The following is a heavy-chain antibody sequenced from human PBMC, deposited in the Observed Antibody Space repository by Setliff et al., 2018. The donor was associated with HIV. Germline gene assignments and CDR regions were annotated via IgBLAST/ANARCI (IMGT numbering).Heavy chain of an antibody. D-gene: IGHD2-15*01. CDR2: IYPVDSDT. V-gene: IGHV5-51*01. CDR3: ARHRYCSGGVCYDAFDI. CDR1: GYTFTSYW. J-gene: IGHJ3*02. Sequence: GESLKISCKGSGYTFTSYWIAWVRQMPGKGLEWMGIIYPVDSDTRYSPSFQGQVAISADKSISTAYLQWSSLKASDTAMYYCARHRYCSGGVCYDAFDIWGQGTMVTVSS.